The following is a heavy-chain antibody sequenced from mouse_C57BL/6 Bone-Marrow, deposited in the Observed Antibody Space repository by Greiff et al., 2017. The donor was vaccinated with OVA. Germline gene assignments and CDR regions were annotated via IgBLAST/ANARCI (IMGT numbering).Heavy chain of an antibody. CDR3: TQSALIYYYGSSYVSWFAY. CDR2: IRLKSDNYAT. D-gene: IGHD1-1*01. CDR1: GFTFSNYW. J-gene: IGHJ3*01. Sequence: EVKVEESGGGLVQPGGSMKLSCVASGFTFSNYWMNWVRQSPEKGLEWVAQIRLKSDNYATHYAESVKGRFTISRDDSKSSVYLQMNNLRAEDTGIYYCTQSALIYYYGSSYVSWFAYWGQGTLVTVSA. V-gene: IGHV6-3*01.